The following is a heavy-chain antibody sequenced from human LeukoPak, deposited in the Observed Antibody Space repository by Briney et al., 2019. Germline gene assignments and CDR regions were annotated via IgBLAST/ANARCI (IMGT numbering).Heavy chain of an antibody. CDR1: GGTFSRYA. Sequence: SVKVSCKASGGTFSRYAISWVRQAPGQGLEWMRGIIPIFGTANYAQKFQGRVTITADESTSTAYMELSSLRSEDTAVYYCARGSYCSSTSCYSYFDYWGQGTLVTVSS. J-gene: IGHJ4*02. CDR3: ARGSYCSSTSCYSYFDY. D-gene: IGHD2-2*01. CDR2: IIPIFGTA. V-gene: IGHV1-69*01.